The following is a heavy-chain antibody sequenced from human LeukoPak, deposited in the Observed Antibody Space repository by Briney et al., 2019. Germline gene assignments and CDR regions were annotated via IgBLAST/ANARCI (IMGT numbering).Heavy chain of an antibody. D-gene: IGHD1-26*01. J-gene: IGHJ4*02. CDR3: ARATHSGSLAPFDF. CDR2: IFISGST. Sequence: PSGTLSLTCTVSGGSISSYQWNWIRQPAGKGLEWIGRIFISGSTNYNPSLKSRVTMSVDTSKNQFSLKLSSVTAADTAVYYCARATHSGSLAPFDFWGQGTLVTVSS. CDR1: GGSISSYQ. V-gene: IGHV4-4*07.